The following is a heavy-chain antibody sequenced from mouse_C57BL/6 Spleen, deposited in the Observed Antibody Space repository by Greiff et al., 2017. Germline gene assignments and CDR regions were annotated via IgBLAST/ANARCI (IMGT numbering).Heavy chain of an antibody. J-gene: IGHJ2*01. CDR2: INYDGSST. CDR1: GFTFSDYY. V-gene: IGHV5-16*01. CDR3: ARTDDGYYDYFDY. Sequence: EVKLVESEGGLVQPGSSMKLSCTASGFTFSDYYMAWVRQVPEKGLEWVANINYDGSSTYYLDSLKSRFIISRDNAKNILYLQMSSLKSEDTATYYCARTDDGYYDYFDYWGQGTTLTVSS. D-gene: IGHD2-3*01.